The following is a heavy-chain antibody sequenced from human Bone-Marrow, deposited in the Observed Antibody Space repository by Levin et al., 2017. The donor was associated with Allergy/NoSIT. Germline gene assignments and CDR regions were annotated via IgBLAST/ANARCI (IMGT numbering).Heavy chain of an antibody. V-gene: IGHV3-53*01. J-gene: IGHJ4*02. Sequence: GGSLRLSCAASGFTVSSNYMSWVRQAPGKGLEWVSVIYSGGSTYYADSVKGRFTISRDNSKNTLYLQMNSLRAEDTAVYYCAREHQYCSSTSCDSSFDYWGQGTLVTVSS. D-gene: IGHD2-2*01. CDR2: IYSGGST. CDR1: GFTVSSNY. CDR3: AREHQYCSSTSCDSSFDY.